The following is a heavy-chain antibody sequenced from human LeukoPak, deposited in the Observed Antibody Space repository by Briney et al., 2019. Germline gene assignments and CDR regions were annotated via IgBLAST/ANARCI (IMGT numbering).Heavy chain of an antibody. J-gene: IGHJ4*02. Sequence: PGRSLRLSCAASGFTLSGYGMHWVRQAPGKGLEWVAVISYDGSNKYYADSVKGRFTISRDNSKNTLYLQMNSLRAEDTAVYYCAKNVGELLFIGFDYWGQGTLVTVSS. CDR3: AKNVGELLFIGFDY. D-gene: IGHD3-10*01. CDR2: ISYDGSNK. V-gene: IGHV3-30*18. CDR1: GFTLSGYG.